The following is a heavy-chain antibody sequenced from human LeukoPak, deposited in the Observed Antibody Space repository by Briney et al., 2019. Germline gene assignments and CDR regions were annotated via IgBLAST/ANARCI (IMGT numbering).Heavy chain of an antibody. CDR1: GASVSSASY. CDR3: ARSRAFNSGAFDP. D-gene: IGHD1-26*01. Sequence: SETLSLTCTVSGASVSSASYWTWIRQPPGKGVKWIAHIYNGVNTNYNPSLKSRVTISVDTSKNQFSLRLNSVTAADTAVYYCARSRAFNSGAFDPWGQGSLVTVSS. CDR2: IYNGVNT. J-gene: IGHJ5*02. V-gene: IGHV4-61*01.